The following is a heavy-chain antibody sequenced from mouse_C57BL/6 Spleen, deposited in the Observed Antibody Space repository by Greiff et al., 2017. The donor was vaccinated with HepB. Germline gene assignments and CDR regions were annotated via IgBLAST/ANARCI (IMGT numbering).Heavy chain of an antibody. V-gene: IGHV5-4*01. CDR2: ISDGGSYT. CDR1: GFTFSSYA. D-gene: IGHD4-1*02. CDR3: ARERPTGTGYFDY. Sequence: EVQGVESGGGLVKPGGSLKLSCAASGFTFSSYAMSWVRQTPEKRLEWVATISDGGSYTYYPDNVKGRFTISRDNAKNNLYLQMSHLKSEDTAMYYCARERPTGTGYFDYWGQCTTLTVSS. J-gene: IGHJ2*01.